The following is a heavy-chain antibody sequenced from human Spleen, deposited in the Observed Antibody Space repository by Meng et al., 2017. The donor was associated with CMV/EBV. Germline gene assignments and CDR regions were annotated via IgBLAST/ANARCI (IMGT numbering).Heavy chain of an antibody. CDR3: AREKGDYGGYYHYAMDV. J-gene: IGHJ6*02. V-gene: IGHV4-34*01. CDR1: GESFNGYY. CDR2: INHSGDT. Sequence: SETLSLTCAVFGESFNGYYYNWIRQPPGKDLEWIGEINHSGDTNYNPSLKSRVTMSVDTSKNQISLNMNSVTAADTAVYYCAREKGDYGGYYHYAMDVWGQGTTVTVSS. D-gene: IGHD4-23*01.